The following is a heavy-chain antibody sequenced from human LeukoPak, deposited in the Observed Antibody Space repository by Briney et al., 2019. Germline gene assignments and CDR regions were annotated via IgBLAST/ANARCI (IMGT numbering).Heavy chain of an antibody. V-gene: IGHV1-58*02. CDR3: AKTHAAMVSSDY. Sequence: GTSVKVSCKASGFTFTSSAMQWVRQARGQRLEWIGWIVVGSGNTNYAQKFQERVTITRDMSTSTAYMELSSPRSEDTAVYYCAKTHAAMVSSDYWGQGTLVTVSS. CDR2: IVVGSGNT. D-gene: IGHD5-18*01. J-gene: IGHJ4*02. CDR1: GFTFTSSA.